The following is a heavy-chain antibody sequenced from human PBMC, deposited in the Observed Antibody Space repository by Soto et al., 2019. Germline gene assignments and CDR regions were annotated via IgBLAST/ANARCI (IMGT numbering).Heavy chain of an antibody. J-gene: IGHJ6*02. CDR2: IIPIFGTA. Sequence: SVKVSCKASGGTFSSYAISWVRQAPGQGLEWMGGIIPIFGTANYAQKFQGRVTITADESTSTAYMELSSLRSEDTAVYYCARAGTSYYDILTGYYSVWGQGTTVTV. CDR3: ARAGTSYYDILTGYYSV. V-gene: IGHV1-69*13. D-gene: IGHD3-9*01. CDR1: GGTFSSYA.